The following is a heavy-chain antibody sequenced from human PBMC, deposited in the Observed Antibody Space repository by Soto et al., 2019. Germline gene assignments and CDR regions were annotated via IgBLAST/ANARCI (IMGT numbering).Heavy chain of an antibody. CDR1: GFTFSSYA. Sequence: LRLSCAASGFTFSSYAMSWVRQAPGKGLEWVSAISGRGGSTYYADSVKGRVTISRDNSKNTLYLQMNSLRAEDTAVYYCAKVMAAAAFQHWGQGTLVTVSS. CDR2: ISGRGGST. CDR3: AKVMAAAAFQH. J-gene: IGHJ1*01. D-gene: IGHD6-13*01. V-gene: IGHV3-23*01.